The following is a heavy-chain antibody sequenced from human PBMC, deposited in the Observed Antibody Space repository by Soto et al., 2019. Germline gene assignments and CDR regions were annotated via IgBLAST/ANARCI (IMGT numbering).Heavy chain of an antibody. CDR3: TTDDAIKYYYDSSGYGDFH. CDR1: GFTFSNAW. V-gene: IGHV3-15*07. Sequence: GGSLRLSCAASGFTFSNAWMNWVRQAPGKGLEWVGRIKSKTDGGTTDYAAPVKGRFTISRDDSKNTLYLQMNSLKTEDTAVYYCTTDDAIKYYYDSSGYGDFHWGQGTLVTVSS. D-gene: IGHD3-22*01. CDR2: IKSKTDGGTT. J-gene: IGHJ1*01.